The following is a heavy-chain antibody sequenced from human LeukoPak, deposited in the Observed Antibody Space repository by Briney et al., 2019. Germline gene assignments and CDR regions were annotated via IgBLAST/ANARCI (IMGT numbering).Heavy chain of an antibody. V-gene: IGHV4-34*01. Sequence: KSSETLSLTCAVYGGSFSGYYWSWIRQPPGKGLEWIGEINHSGSTNYNPSLKSRVTISVDTSKNQFSLKLSSVTAADTAVYYCARLSHYCSGGSCNNWFDPWGQGTLVTVSS. D-gene: IGHD2-15*01. CDR1: GGSFSGYY. J-gene: IGHJ5*02. CDR2: INHSGST. CDR3: ARLSHYCSGGSCNNWFDP.